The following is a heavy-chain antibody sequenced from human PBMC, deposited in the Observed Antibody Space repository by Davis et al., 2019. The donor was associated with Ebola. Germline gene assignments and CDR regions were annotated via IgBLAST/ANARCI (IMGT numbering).Heavy chain of an antibody. D-gene: IGHD6-6*01. J-gene: IGHJ4*02. Sequence: ASVKVSCKASGYTFTSHDINWVRQATGQGLEWMGWMDPNSDNTGYAQKFQGRVTMTRNTSISTAYMELSSLRSEDTAVYYCARRVGGVIAARPFDYWGQGTLVTVSS. CDR3: ARRVGGVIAARPFDY. CDR2: MDPNSDNT. CDR1: GYTFTSHD. V-gene: IGHV1-8*01.